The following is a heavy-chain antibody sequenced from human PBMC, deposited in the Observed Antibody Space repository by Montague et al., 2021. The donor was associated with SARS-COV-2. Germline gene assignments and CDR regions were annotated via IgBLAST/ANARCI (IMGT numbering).Heavy chain of an antibody. D-gene: IGHD7-27*01. CDR2: LSSDESLE. CDR1: GFTFNRNS. CDR3: ARGENPTGFLVDY. Sequence: SQRLSCAASGFTFNRNSMHWVRQAPGKGLEWLALLSSDESLERYAESVSGRFTISRDNSKSTVFLQMNSLRPEDTAVYYCARGENPTGFLVDYWGQGTLVTVSS. V-gene: IGHV3-30*04. J-gene: IGHJ4*02.